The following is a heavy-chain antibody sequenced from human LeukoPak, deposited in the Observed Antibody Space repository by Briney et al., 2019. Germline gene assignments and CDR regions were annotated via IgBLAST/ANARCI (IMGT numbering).Heavy chain of an antibody. CDR3: ARGGWLDD. CDR2: ISYDGSNK. J-gene: IGHJ4*02. CDR1: GFTFSSYA. D-gene: IGHD2-15*01. Sequence: GGSLRLSCAASGFTFSSYAMHWVRQAPGKGLEWVAVISYDGSNKYYADSVKGRFTISRDNAKNSLYLQMNSLRAEDTGIFYCARGGWLDDWGQGTLVTVSS. V-gene: IGHV3-30*04.